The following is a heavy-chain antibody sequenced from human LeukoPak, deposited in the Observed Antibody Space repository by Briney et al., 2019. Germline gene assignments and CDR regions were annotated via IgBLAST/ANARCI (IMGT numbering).Heavy chain of an antibody. D-gene: IGHD4-17*01. CDR2: ISSHSSYI. CDR3: ARSYGDYLYGMDV. Sequence: GGSLTLSCAASGFPFSIYSMHCAREAPGEALEWGSPISSHSSYIYYADTVKGRFTISRDNAKNALYLQMNSLRAEDTAVYYCARSYGDYLYGMDVWGQRTTVTVSS. V-gene: IGHV3-21*01. J-gene: IGHJ6*02. CDR1: GFPFSIYS.